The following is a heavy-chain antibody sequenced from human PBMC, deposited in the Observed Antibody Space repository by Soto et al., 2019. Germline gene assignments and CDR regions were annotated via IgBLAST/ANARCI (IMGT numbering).Heavy chain of an antibody. Sequence: GGSLRLSCAASGFTFSSYAMSWVRQAPGKGLEWVSAISGSGGSTYYADSVKGRFTISRDNSKNTLYLQMNSLKAEDTAVYYCAKRHDFWSGYLNWGQGTLVTVSS. V-gene: IGHV3-23*01. J-gene: IGHJ4*02. CDR1: GFTFSSYA. CDR2: ISGSGGST. D-gene: IGHD3-3*01. CDR3: AKRHDFWSGYLN.